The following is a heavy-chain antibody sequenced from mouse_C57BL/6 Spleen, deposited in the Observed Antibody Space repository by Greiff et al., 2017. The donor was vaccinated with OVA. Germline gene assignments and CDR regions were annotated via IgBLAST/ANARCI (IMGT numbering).Heavy chain of an antibody. D-gene: IGHD2-4*01. CDR1: GYTFTSYW. J-gene: IGHJ3*01. CDR2: INPSNGGT. V-gene: IGHV1-53*01. CDR3: ARSEGHYDYPWFAY. Sequence: QVQLKQSGTELVKPGASVKLSCKASGYTFTSYWMHWVKQRPGQGLEWIGNINPSNGGTNYNEKFKSKATLTVDKSSSTAYMQLSSLTSEDSAVYYCARSEGHYDYPWFAYWGQGTLVTVSA.